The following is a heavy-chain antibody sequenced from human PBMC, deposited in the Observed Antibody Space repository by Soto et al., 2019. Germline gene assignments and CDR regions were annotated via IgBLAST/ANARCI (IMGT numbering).Heavy chain of an antibody. CDR3: AIYSAHIAPDGRIDL. CDR2: ISSDGATK. J-gene: IGHJ5*02. CDR1: GFAFRSHS. Sequence: SLRLSYTTSGFAFRSHSMQWVRQAPGQGLEWVAVISSDGATKYVADSLKGRFTISRDNFQSTMSLQMNNLRPEDTALYYCAIYSAHIAPDGRIDLWGQGTMLPVYS. V-gene: IGHV3-30*14. D-gene: IGHD2-15*01.